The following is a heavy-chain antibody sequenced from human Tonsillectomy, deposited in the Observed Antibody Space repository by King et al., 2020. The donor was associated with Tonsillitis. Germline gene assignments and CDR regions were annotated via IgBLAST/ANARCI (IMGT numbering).Heavy chain of an antibody. J-gene: IGHJ5*01. CDR1: GFTFSDYY. CDR3: ARPTRMPDS. Sequence: VQLVESGGGLVKPGGSLRLSCAASGFTFSDYYMSWFRQAPGKGLECLSYISGSSTDTNYADSVKGRFTISRDNAKNSLFLQMGSLRAEDTAVYYCARPTRMPDSWGQGTLVTVSS. CDR2: ISGSSTDT. V-gene: IGHV3-11*06. D-gene: IGHD1-1*01.